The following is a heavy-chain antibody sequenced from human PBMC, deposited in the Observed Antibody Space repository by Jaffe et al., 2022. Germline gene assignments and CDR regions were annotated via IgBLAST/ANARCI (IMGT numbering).Heavy chain of an antibody. CDR2: IYYSGST. CDR3: ATHSRWYYDFWSGYYDAFDI. CDR1: GGSISSYY. J-gene: IGHJ3*02. D-gene: IGHD3-3*01. V-gene: IGHV4-59*01. Sequence: QVQLQESGPGLVKPSETLSLTCTVSGGSISSYYWSWIRQPPGKGLEWIGYIYYSGSTNYNPSLKSRVTISVDTSKNQFSLKLSSVTAADTAVYYCATHSRWYYDFWSGYYDAFDIWGQGTMVTVSS.